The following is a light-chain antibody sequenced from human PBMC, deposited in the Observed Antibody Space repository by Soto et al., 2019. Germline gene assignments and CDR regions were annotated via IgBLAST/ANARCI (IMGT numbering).Light chain of an antibody. V-gene: IGKV3-11*01. CDR1: QNVYSY. CDR2: DAS. CDR3: QHRNNWPPGAA. J-gene: IGKJ4*01. Sequence: EIVLTQYPATLSLSRGDRATLSCRASQNVYSYLAWYQQKPGQAPRLLIYDASNRATGIPARFSGSGSGTDFTLTISSLGPEDVGVYYCQHRNNWPPGAAFGGGIEVEIK.